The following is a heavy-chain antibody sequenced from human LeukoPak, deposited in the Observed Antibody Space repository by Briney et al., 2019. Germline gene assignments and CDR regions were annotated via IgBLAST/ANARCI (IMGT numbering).Heavy chain of an antibody. CDR3: PNAQYYSSGWSLYYFNY. J-gene: IGHJ4*02. CDR1: GFTLSTYF. V-gene: IGHV3-23*01. Sequence: GRSVRLAWPASGFTLSTYFMSSVRQAPGKGLEWVSTISASYVSTHYAASVNGRFTISRDNSKNTLYLHMNSLRGQATAVYYCPNAQYYSSGWSLYYFNYWGQGTLATVPS. D-gene: IGHD6-19*01. CDR2: ISASYVST.